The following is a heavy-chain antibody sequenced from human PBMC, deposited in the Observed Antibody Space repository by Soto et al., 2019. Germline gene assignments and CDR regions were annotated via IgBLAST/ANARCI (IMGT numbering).Heavy chain of an antibody. CDR3: ALSHTGFCNNVECPGAFDS. Sequence: GASVKVSCKVSGYTYLNYAFHWVRRAPRQRLEWLGWINNGNGDTRFSQKIQGRVTISRDISASTGYLELSRLRSEDTAIYYCALSHTGFCNNVECPGAFDSWGQGTLVTVSS. D-gene: IGHD2-15*01. J-gene: IGHJ4*02. V-gene: IGHV1-3*04. CDR2: INNGNGDT. CDR1: GYTYLNYA.